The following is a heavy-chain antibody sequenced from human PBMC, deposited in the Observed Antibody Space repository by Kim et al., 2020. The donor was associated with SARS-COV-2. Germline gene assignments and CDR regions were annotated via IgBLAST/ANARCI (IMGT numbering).Heavy chain of an antibody. CDR2: IYYSGST. CDR3: ARHFAEGLPYGMDV. Sequence: SETLSLTCTVSGGSISSYYWSWIRQPPGKGLEWIGYIYYSGSTNYNPSLKSRVTISVDTSKNQFSLKLSSVTAADTAVYYCARHFAEGLPYGMDVGGRGTTVTVSS. J-gene: IGHJ6*02. CDR1: GGSISSYY. V-gene: IGHV4-59*08.